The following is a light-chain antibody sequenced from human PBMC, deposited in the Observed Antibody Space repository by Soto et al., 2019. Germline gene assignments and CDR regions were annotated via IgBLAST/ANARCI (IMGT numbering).Light chain of an antibody. V-gene: IGKV3-20*01. CDR1: QSVSGTY. Sequence: EIVLTQSPGTLSLSPGERATLSCRASQSVSGTYLAWYQQKTGKAPRLLIYGASSRATGIPDRFSGSGSGTDFTLTIRRLEPEDFAVYYCQQYGSSPRTFGQGTKVDIK. J-gene: IGKJ1*01. CDR2: GAS. CDR3: QQYGSSPRT.